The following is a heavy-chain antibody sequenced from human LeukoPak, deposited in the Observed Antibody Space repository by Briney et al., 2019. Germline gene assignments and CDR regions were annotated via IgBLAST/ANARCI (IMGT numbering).Heavy chain of an antibody. CDR2: IYYSGST. CDR1: GYSISSGYY. CDR3: ARGATVAPYYYYYYMDV. D-gene: IGHD4-17*01. J-gene: IGHJ6*03. Sequence: PSETLSLTCAVSGYSISSGYYWGWIRQPPGRGLEWIGYIYYSGSTNYNPSLKSRVTISVDTSKNQFSLKLSSVTAADTAVYYCARGATVAPYYYYYYMDVWGKGTTVTVSS. V-gene: IGHV4-38-2*01.